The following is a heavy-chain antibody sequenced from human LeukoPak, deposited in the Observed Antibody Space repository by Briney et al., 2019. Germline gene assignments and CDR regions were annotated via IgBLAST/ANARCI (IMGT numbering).Heavy chain of an antibody. V-gene: IGHV4-34*01. J-gene: IGHJ6*02. Sequence: PSETLSLTCAVYGGSFSGYYWSWIRQPPGKGLEWIGEINHSGSTNYNPSLKSRVTISVDTSKNQFSLKLSSVTAADTAVYYCARGLRGGYSLYYYYGMDVWGQGTTVTVSS. CDR1: GGSFSGYY. D-gene: IGHD3-22*01. CDR2: INHSGST. CDR3: ARGLRGGYSLYYYYGMDV.